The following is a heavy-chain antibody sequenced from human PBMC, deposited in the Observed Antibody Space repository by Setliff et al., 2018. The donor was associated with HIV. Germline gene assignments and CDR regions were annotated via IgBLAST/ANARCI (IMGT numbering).Heavy chain of an antibody. D-gene: IGHD1-1*01. CDR2: ISPDNANT. J-gene: IGHJ4*02. CDR3: ARQLSNSFDY. Sequence: ASVKVSCKSSGYTFTDYFMHWVRQAPGQGLEWMGWISPDNANTRISQKFRGSVTMTRDRSINTAYMEFTGLTSDDTAVYCCARQLSNSFDYWGQGTLVTVS. V-gene: IGHV1-2*02. CDR1: GYTFTDYF.